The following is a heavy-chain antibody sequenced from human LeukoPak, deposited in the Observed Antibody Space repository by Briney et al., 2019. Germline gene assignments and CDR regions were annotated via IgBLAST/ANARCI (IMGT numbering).Heavy chain of an antibody. CDR2: IYTSGST. J-gene: IGHJ4*02. CDR3: ARDEAVVPAAIVRRYYDILTGYYE. CDR1: GGSISSYY. D-gene: IGHD3-9*01. V-gene: IGHV4-4*07. Sequence: SETLSLTCTVSGGSISSYYWSWIRQPAGKGLEWIGRIYTSGSTNYNPSLKSRVTMSVDTSKNQFSLKLSSVTAADTAVYYCARDEAVVPAAIVRRYYDILTGYYEWGQGTLVTVSS.